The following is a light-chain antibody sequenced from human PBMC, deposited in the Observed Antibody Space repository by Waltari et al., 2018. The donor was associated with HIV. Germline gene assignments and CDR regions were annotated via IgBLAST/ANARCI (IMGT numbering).Light chain of an antibody. J-gene: IGLJ3*02. Sequence: QSVLTQPPSASGTPGQRVTISCSGTRSNIGSNTVNWYQLLPGTAPKLLIYNDNERPSGVPGRFSGSRSGASASLAISGLQPEDEADYYCSSWDDRLNGQGVFGGGTKLTV. CDR3: SSWDDRLNGQGV. CDR1: RSNIGSNT. V-gene: IGLV1-44*01. CDR2: NDN.